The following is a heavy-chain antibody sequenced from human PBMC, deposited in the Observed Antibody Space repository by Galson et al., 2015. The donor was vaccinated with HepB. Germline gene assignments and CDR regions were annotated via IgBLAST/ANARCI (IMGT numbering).Heavy chain of an antibody. CDR3: ARGDGYFDY. V-gene: IGHV5-51*01. CDR1: GYRFTSYW. J-gene: IGHJ4*02. CDR2: IYPADSDI. Sequence: QSGAEVKKPGESLKISCKASGYRFTSYWIAWVRQTPGKGLEWMGVIYPADSDIRYSPSLQGQVTVSADKSISSAYLQWNSLKASDTSMYYCARGDGYFDYWGQGTLVTVSS. D-gene: IGHD2-15*01.